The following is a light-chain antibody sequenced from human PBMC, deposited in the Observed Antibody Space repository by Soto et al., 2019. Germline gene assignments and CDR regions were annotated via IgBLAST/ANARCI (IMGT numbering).Light chain of an antibody. J-gene: IGLJ2*01. CDR2: DVS. CDR3: SSFTSSSTRV. Sequence: QSVLTQPASVSGSPGQSITIFCTGTSSDVGGYNYVSWYQQHPGKAPKLMIYDVSTRPSGVSNRFSGSKSGNTASLTISGLQAEDEADYYCSSFTSSSTRVFGGGTKVTVL. CDR1: SSDVGGYNY. V-gene: IGLV2-14*01.